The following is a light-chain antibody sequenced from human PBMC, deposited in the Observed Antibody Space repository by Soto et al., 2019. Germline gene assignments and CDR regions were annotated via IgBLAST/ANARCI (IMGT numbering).Light chain of an antibody. Sequence: EIVLTQSPGTLSLSPGERANLSCRASQSVNSGYLAWYQHTPGQAPRLLIYDTSTRATGIPDRFSGSGSGTDFTLTISRLEPEDFAVFYCQQYGSSPRTFGQGTKVEIK. J-gene: IGKJ1*01. CDR2: DTS. CDR1: QSVNSGY. V-gene: IGKV3-20*01. CDR3: QQYGSSPRT.